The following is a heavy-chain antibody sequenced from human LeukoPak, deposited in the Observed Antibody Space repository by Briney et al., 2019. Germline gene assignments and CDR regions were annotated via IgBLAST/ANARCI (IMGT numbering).Heavy chain of an antibody. V-gene: IGHV3-23*01. CDR2: IGDTT. Sequence: PGGSLRLSCAASGFTFSIYAMSWVRQAPGKGLEWVSAIGDTTYYADSVEGRFTISRDNSKNTLYLQMNSLRAEDAAIYYGAKAFAFVGANFFDYWGQGTLVTVSS. D-gene: IGHD1-26*01. CDR1: GFTFSIYA. J-gene: IGHJ4*02. CDR3: AKAFAFVGANFFDY.